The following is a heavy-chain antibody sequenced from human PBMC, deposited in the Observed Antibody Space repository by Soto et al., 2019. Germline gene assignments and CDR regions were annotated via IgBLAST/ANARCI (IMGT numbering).Heavy chain of an antibody. V-gene: IGHV1-69*12. CDR3: ARETSAPGTFREDASDI. D-gene: IGHD6-13*01. CDR1: GDTFSNYV. J-gene: IGHJ3*02. CDR2: IVPIFRTA. Sequence: QVQLVQSGAEVKKPGSSVKVACKVSGDTFSNYVINWVRQAPGQGLEWMGAIVPIFRTANYAQKFQGRVTSTADEFTITAYMELSGLRSDDTATYYCARETSAPGTFREDASDIWGQGKLVTVSS.